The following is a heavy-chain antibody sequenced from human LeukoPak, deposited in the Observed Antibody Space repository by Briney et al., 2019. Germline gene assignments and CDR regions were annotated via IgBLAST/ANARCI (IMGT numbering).Heavy chain of an antibody. Sequence: PGGSLRLSCAAAGFTFSSYWMSWVRQAPGKGLEWVANIKQDGSEKYYVDSVKGRFTISRDNAKNSLYLQMNSLRAEDTAVYYCARSVPYWYFDLWGRGTLVTVSS. V-gene: IGHV3-7*01. CDR2: IKQDGSEK. J-gene: IGHJ2*01. CDR1: GFTFSSYW. CDR3: ARSVPYWYFDL.